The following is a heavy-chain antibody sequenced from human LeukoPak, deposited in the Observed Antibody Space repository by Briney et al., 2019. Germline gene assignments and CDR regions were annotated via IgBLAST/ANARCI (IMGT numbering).Heavy chain of an antibody. CDR2: IYYSGST. Sequence: SETLSLTCTVSGGSISSYYWSWIRQPPGKRLEWIGYIYYSGSTNYNPSLKSRVTISVDTSKNQFSLKLSSVTAADTAVYYCARGSGRVDYWGQGTLVTVSS. J-gene: IGHJ4*02. D-gene: IGHD5-12*01. V-gene: IGHV4-59*01. CDR1: GGSISSYY. CDR3: ARGSGRVDY.